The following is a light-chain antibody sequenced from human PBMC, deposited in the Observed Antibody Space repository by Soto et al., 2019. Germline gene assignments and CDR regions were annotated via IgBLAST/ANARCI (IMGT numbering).Light chain of an antibody. Sequence: AIQLTQPPSSLSASVGDRVTITCRASQGISSALAWCQQKAGKAPKLLIYDASSLESGVPSRFSGSGSGTDFTLTISSMQPEDFATYYCQQFNSYLTFGGGTKVEIK. CDR3: QQFNSYLT. CDR1: QGISSA. J-gene: IGKJ4*01. CDR2: DAS. V-gene: IGKV1-13*02.